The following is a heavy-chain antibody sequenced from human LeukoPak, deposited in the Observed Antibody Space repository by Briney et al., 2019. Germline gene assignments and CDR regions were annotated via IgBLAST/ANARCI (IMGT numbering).Heavy chain of an antibody. CDR2: ISAGSSTM. Sequence: PGGSLRLSCAASGFTFSNYWMTWVRQAPGKGLEWVSYISAGSSTMYYADSVKGRFTISRDNAKNSLYLQMNSLRAEDTAVYYCARRGSGSYFKLDYWGQGTLVTVSS. D-gene: IGHD3-10*01. CDR1: GFTFSNYW. V-gene: IGHV3-48*01. CDR3: ARRGSGSYFKLDY. J-gene: IGHJ4*02.